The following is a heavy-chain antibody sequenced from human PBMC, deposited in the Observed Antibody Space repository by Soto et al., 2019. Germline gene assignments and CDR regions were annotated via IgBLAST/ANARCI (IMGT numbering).Heavy chain of an antibody. J-gene: IGHJ4*02. D-gene: IGHD3-3*01. CDR1: GFTFTTYY. V-gene: IGHV3-11*01. Sequence: QVQLVESGGALVRPGGSLRLSCATSGFTFTTYYMSWIRQAPGKGLEWVSYISSSGDTKHYADSVKGRFTISRDNAKNSLYLQMNSLRAEDTAVYYCARDLGTEGRTIFGVADFDYWGQGTLVTVSS. CDR2: ISSSGDTK. CDR3: ARDLGTEGRTIFGVADFDY.